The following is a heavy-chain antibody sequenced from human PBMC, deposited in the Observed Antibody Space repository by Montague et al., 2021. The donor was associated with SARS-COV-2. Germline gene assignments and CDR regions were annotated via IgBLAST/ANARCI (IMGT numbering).Heavy chain of an antibody. Sequence: SETLSLTCAVYGGSFSGYYWSWIRQPPGKGLEWIGEINHSGSTNYKPSLKSRVTISVDTSKSQFSLKVSSVTAADTAVYFCARAPDYDILTGDRTEGFDFGGQGTLVPVSS. D-gene: IGHD3-9*01. V-gene: IGHV4-34*01. CDR3: ARAPDYDILTGDRTEGFDF. CDR2: INHSGST. CDR1: GGSFSGYY. J-gene: IGHJ4*02.